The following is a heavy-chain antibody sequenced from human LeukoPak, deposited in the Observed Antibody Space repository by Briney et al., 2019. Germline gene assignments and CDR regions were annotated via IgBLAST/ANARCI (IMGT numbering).Heavy chain of an antibody. CDR1: GFTFSSYW. CDR2: MKSDGSST. CDR3: AREEDSSGYHGSYDYGMDV. D-gene: IGHD3-22*01. J-gene: IGHJ6*02. Sequence: GGSLRLSCAASGFTFSSYWMHWVRQAPGKGLVWVSRMKSDGSSTSYAVSVKGRFTISRDNAKNTLYLQMNSLGAEDTAVYYCAREEDSSGYHGSYDYGMDVWGQGTTVTVSS. V-gene: IGHV3-74*01.